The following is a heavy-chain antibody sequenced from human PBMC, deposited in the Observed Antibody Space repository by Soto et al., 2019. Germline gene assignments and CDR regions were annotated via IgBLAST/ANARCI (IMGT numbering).Heavy chain of an antibody. D-gene: IGHD6-13*01. CDR3: AKGSSWYRDYYGMDV. V-gene: IGHV3-30*18. Sequence: QVQLVESGGGVVQPGRSLRLSCAASGFTFSSYGMHWVRQAPGKGLEWVAGISYDGSNKYYADSVKGRFTISRDNSKNTLYLQMNSLRAEDTAVYYCAKGSSWYRDYYGMDVWGQGTTVTVSS. CDR1: GFTFSSYG. J-gene: IGHJ6*02. CDR2: ISYDGSNK.